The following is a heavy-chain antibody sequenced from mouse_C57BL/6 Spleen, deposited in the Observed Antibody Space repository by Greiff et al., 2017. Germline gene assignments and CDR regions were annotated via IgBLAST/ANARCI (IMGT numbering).Heavy chain of an antibody. J-gene: IGHJ2*01. CDR2: IDPATGNT. V-gene: IGHV14-3*01. CDR1: GFNIKNTY. Sequence: EVKLEESVAELVRPGASVKLSCTASGFNIKNTYMHWVKQRPEQGLEWIGRIDPATGNTKYAPKFQGKATITADTSSNTAYLQLSSLTSEDTAIYYCARSLDSSGYNYFDYWGQGTTLTVSS. CDR3: ARSLDSSGYNYFDY. D-gene: IGHD3-2*02.